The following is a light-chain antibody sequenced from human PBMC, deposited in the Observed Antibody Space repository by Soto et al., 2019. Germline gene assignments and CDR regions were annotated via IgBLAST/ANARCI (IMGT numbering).Light chain of an antibody. CDR1: QTISSW. CDR3: QHYNSYSEA. CDR2: KSS. J-gene: IGKJ1*01. V-gene: IGKV1-5*03. Sequence: DSQMIQSPSTLSGSVGEIVTITCWASQTISSWLAWYQQKPGKAPKLLIYKSSTLKSGVPSRFSGSGSGTEFTLTISSLQPDDFATYYCQHYNSYSEAFGQGTKVDIK.